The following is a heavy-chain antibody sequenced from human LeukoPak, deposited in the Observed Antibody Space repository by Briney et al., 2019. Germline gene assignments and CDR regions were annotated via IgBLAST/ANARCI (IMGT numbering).Heavy chain of an antibody. CDR2: IYNGVNT. CDR3: ARSRAFNSEAFVP. D-gene: IGHD2/OR15-2a*01. V-gene: IGHV4-61*01. J-gene: IGHJ5*02. Sequence: SETLSLTCTVSGASVSSASYWSWIRQPPGKGVEWIAHIYNGVNTNYNPSLKSRVTISVDTSKNQFSLRLNSVTAADTAVYYCARSRAFNSEAFVPWGQGSLVTVSS. CDR1: GASVSSASY.